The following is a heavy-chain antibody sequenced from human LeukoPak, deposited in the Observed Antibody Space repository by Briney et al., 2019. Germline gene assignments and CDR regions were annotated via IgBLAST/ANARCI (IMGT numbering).Heavy chain of an antibody. J-gene: IGHJ3*02. V-gene: IGHV4-30-2*01. CDR3: ARVDDYYDAFDI. Sequence: PSQTLSLTCTVSGGSISSGGYYWSWIRQPPGKGLEWIGYIYHSGSTYYNQSLKSRVTISVDRSKNQFSLKLSSVTAADTAVYYCARVDDYYDAFDIWGQGTMVTVSS. D-gene: IGHD4-11*01. CDR2: IYHSGST. CDR1: GGSISSGGYY.